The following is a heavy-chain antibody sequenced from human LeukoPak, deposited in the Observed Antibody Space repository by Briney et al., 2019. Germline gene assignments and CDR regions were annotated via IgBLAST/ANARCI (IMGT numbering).Heavy chain of an antibody. D-gene: IGHD3-3*01. CDR3: AREKKTEWTTGAFDM. CDR1: GFTFSSYG. Sequence: PGGSLRLSCAASGFTFSSYGMHWVRQAPGKGLEWVSSISGTGGSTYYANSVKGRFSISRDNSKNTMYLQMNSLRAEDRAVYYCAREKKTEWTTGAFDMWGQGTMVIVSS. J-gene: IGHJ3*02. V-gene: IGHV3-23*01. CDR2: ISGTGGST.